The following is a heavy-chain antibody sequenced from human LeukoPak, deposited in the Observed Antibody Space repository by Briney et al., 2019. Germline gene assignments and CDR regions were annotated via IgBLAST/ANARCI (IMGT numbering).Heavy chain of an antibody. V-gene: IGHV3-21*01. CDR2: ITCSSSYI. D-gene: IGHD1-26*01. CDR1: GFTFSSYS. J-gene: IGHJ3*02. Sequence: GGSLRLSCAASGFTFSSYSMSWVRQAPGKGLEWVSSITCSSSYIYYADSVKGRFTISRDNAKNSLYLQMNSLRAEDTALYYCARYRFVVGATDSFDIWGQGTMVTVSS. CDR3: ARYRFVVGATDSFDI.